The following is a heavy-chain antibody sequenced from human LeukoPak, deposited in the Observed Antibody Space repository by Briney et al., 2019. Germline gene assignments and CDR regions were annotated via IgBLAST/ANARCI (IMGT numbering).Heavy chain of an antibody. Sequence: GGSLRLSCAASGFTFSSHWMYWVRQAPGKGLVWVSRISGDGSTTSYADSVKGRFTISRDNAKNSVFLQMNSLRAEDTAVYYCVRDWGYTGNFEFWGQGTLVTVSS. D-gene: IGHD5-12*01. CDR2: ISGDGSTT. CDR1: GFTFSSHW. J-gene: IGHJ4*02. V-gene: IGHV3-74*01. CDR3: VRDWGYTGNFEF.